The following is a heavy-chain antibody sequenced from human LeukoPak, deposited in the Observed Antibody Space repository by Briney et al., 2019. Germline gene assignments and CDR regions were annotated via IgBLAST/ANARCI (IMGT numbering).Heavy chain of an antibody. CDR3: ARPASGYDAFDI. J-gene: IGHJ3*02. V-gene: IGHV1-18*01. CDR1: GYTFHSYG. Sequence: GALVKVSCKASGYTFHSYGISWVRQAPGQGLEWMGWISAYYGNTNYAQKLQGRVTMTTDTSTSTAYMDLRSLRSDDTAVYYCARPASGYDAFDIWGQGTMVTVSS. D-gene: IGHD3-22*01. CDR2: ISAYYGNT.